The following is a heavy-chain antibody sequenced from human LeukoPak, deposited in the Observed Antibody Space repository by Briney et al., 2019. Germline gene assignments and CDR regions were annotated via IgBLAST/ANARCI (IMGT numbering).Heavy chain of an antibody. D-gene: IGHD3-22*01. CDR2: IYYSGST. CDR1: GGSISSSSYY. V-gene: IGHV4-39*01. J-gene: IGHJ4*02. Sequence: PSETLSLTCTVSGGSISSSSYYWGWIRQPPGKGLEWIGSIYYSGSTYYNPSLKSRVTISVDTSKNQFSLKLSSVTAADTAVYYCARVGDYYDSSGYYYFDYWGQGTLVTVSS. CDR3: ARVGDYYDSSGYYYFDY.